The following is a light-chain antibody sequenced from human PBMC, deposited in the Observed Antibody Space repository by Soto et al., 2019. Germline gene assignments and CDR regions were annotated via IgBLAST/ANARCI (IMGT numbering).Light chain of an antibody. CDR2: GNS. CDR1: SSNIGAGYE. CDR3: QSYDSSLSVV. V-gene: IGLV1-40*01. Sequence: QSVLTQPPSVSGAPGQRVTISCTGSSSNIGAGYEVHWYQQLPGTAPKLLIYGNSNRPSGVPHRFSGSKSGTSASLAITGLQAQDEADYYCQSYDSSLSVVFGGGTKLTVL. J-gene: IGLJ2*01.